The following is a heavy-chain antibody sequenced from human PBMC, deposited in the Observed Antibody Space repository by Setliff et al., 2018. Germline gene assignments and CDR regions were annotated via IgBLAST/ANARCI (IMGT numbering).Heavy chain of an antibody. CDR3: ARIHLLLWFGELLSGWFDP. CDR2: IYYSGST. V-gene: IGHV4-39*07. Sequence: SETLSLTCTVSGGSISSSSYYWGWIRQPPGKGLEWIGSIYYSGSTYYNPSLKSRVTISVDTSKNQFSLKLGSVTAADTAVYYCARIHLLLWFGELLSGWFDPWGQGTLVTVSS. CDR1: GGSISSSSYY. J-gene: IGHJ5*02. D-gene: IGHD3-10*01.